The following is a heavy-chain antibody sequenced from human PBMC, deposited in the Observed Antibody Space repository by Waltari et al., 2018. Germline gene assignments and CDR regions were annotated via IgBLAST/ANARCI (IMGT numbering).Heavy chain of an antibody. CDR2: IYYSGRT. CDR1: GGSISRGDYY. CDR3: ARAGWLQLRDDAFDI. J-gene: IGHJ3*02. Sequence: QVQLQESGPGLVKPSQTLSLTCTVSGGSISRGDYYWSWIRPPPGKCLEWIGYIYYSGRTSDNPSLKSRVTISVDTSKTQFSRKLSSVTAADTAVYYCARAGWLQLRDDAFDIWGQGTMVTVSS. V-gene: IGHV4-30-4*08. D-gene: IGHD5-12*01.